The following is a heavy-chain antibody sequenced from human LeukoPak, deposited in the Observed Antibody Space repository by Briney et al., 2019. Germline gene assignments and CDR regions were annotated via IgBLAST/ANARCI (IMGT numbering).Heavy chain of an antibody. V-gene: IGHV4-34*01. Sequence: PSETLSLTCAVYGGSFSGYYWSWIRQPPGKGLEGIGEINHSGSTNYNPSLKSRVTISVDTSKNQFSLKLSSVTAADTAVYYCARGRYCSSTSCYYSPYYYYYMDVWGKGTTVTVSS. D-gene: IGHD2-2*01. CDR3: ARGRYCSSTSCYYSPYYYYYMDV. J-gene: IGHJ6*03. CDR1: GGSFSGYY. CDR2: INHSGST.